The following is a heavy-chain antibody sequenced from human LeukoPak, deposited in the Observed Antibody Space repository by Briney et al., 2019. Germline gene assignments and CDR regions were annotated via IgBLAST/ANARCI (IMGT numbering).Heavy chain of an antibody. J-gene: IGHJ3*01. Sequence: PSETLSLTCAVSGVSISSSNWWHGVRQPPGQGLEWIGEIYHSGSTNYNPSLKSRVTISVDKSKNQFSLKLNSVTAADTAVYYCAKSNGYGLIDMGGQGTMVTVSA. CDR1: GVSISSSNW. D-gene: IGHD3-22*01. CDR3: AKSNGYGLIDM. V-gene: IGHV4-4*02. CDR2: IYHSGST.